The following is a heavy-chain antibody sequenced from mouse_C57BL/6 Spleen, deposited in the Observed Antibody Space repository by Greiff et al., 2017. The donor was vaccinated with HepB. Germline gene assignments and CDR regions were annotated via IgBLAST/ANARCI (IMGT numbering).Heavy chain of an antibody. CDR1: GYTFTDYE. D-gene: IGHD2-1*01. V-gene: IGHV1-15*01. CDR2: IDPETGGT. Sequence: QVQLKESGAELVRPGASVTLSCKASGYTFTDYEMHWVKQTPVHGLEWIGAIDPETGGTAYNQKFKGKAILTADESSSTAYMELRSLTSEDSAVYYCTRDGNYDYWGQGTTLTVSS. J-gene: IGHJ2*01. CDR3: TRDGNYDY.